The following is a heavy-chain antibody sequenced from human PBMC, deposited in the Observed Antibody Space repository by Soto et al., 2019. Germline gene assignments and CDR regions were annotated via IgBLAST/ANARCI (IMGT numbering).Heavy chain of an antibody. Sequence: GGSLRLSCAASGFTVTSNYMTWVRQAPGKGLEWVSIIYSNGRTYYADSVKGRFTISRDKSMNTLFLQMNSLRVEDTAVYYCAREQSFPDYYHYYYGMDVWGQGTTVTVS. J-gene: IGHJ6*02. CDR1: GFTVTSNY. V-gene: IGHV3-53*01. D-gene: IGHD3-10*01. CDR2: IYSNGRT. CDR3: AREQSFPDYYHYYYGMDV.